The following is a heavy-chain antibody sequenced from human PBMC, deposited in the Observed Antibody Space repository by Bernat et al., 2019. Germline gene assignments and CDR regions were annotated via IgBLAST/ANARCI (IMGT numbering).Heavy chain of an antibody. CDR3: ARPLWFGDEYYYGMDV. J-gene: IGHJ6*02. CDR1: GYTFTSYA. CDR2: INAGNGNT. D-gene: IGHD3-10*01. V-gene: IGHV1-3*01. Sequence: QVQLVQSGAEVKKPGASVKVSCKASGYTFTSYAMHWVRQAPGQRLEWMGWINAGNGNTKYSQKFQGRVTITRDTSASTAYMELSSLRSEDTAVYYCARPLWFGDEYYYGMDVWGQGTTVTVSS.